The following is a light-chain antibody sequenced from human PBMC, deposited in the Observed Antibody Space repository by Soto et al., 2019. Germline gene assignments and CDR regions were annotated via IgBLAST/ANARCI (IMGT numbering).Light chain of an antibody. V-gene: IGLV2-8*01. Sequence: QSVLTQPPSASGSPGQSVTVSCTGTSSDIGSYNFVSWYQQHPGKAPKVMLYEVRKRPSGVPDRFSGSKSGNTASLTVSGLQADDEADYYCTSYAGGNILVFGGGTKVTVL. CDR3: TSYAGGNILV. CDR1: SSDIGSYNF. CDR2: EVR. J-gene: IGLJ2*01.